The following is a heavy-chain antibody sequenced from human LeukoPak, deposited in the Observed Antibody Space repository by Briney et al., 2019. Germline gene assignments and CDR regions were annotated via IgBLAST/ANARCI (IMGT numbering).Heavy chain of an antibody. V-gene: IGHV3-7*01. CDR1: GFTFTDYW. D-gene: IGHD6-13*01. Sequence: TGGSPRLXCEVSGFTFTDYWMNWVRPAPGKGPEWVASIRQDGSEKTYVDSVKGRFTISRDNTKNSLSLQLNGLRAEDTAVYYCARDGTAAGLYFDLWGQGTLVTVSS. CDR3: ARDGTAAGLYFDL. J-gene: IGHJ4*01. CDR2: IRQDGSEK.